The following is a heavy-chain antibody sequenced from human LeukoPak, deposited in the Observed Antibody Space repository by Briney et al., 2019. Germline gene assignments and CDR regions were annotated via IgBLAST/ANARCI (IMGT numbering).Heavy chain of an antibody. J-gene: IGHJ4*02. CDR1: GFTFSSYA. D-gene: IGHD1-26*01. Sequence: PGGSLRLSCAASGFTFSSYAMSWVRQAPGKGLEWVAVIWYDGSNKYYADSVKGRFTISRDSSKNTLYLQMNSLRAEDTAVYYCAKGEKWDVTPFDYWGQGTLVTVSS. V-gene: IGHV3-33*06. CDR2: IWYDGSNK. CDR3: AKGEKWDVTPFDY.